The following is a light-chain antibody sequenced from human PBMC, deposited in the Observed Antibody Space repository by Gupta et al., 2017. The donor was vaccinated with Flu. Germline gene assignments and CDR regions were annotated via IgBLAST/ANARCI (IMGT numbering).Light chain of an antibody. CDR2: VVS. CDR1: SSDVGGYNY. V-gene: IGLV2-14*01. Sequence: QSALTQPATVSGPPGQSITVSCTVTSSDVGGYNYVSWYQQHPGKAPKLMIYVVSNRPSGVSNRFSGSKSGNTASLTISGLQTEEDAYYYCSSYTSSSTLVFGTGTKVTVL. J-gene: IGLJ1*01. CDR3: SSYTSSSTLV.